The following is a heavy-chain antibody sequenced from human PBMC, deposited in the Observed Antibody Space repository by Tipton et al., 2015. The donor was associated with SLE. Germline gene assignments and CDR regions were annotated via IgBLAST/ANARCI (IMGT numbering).Heavy chain of an antibody. V-gene: IGHV4-59*08. Sequence: GLVKPSETLSLTCTVSGGSISSHYWSWIRQPPGKGLEWIGYIYYSGSTYYNPSLKSRVTISEDRSKNQFSLKLSSVTAADTAVYYCAADKGDAFDIWGQGTMVTVSS. CDR3: AADKGDAFDI. CDR2: IYYSGST. CDR1: GGSISSHY. D-gene: IGHD3-9*01. J-gene: IGHJ3*02.